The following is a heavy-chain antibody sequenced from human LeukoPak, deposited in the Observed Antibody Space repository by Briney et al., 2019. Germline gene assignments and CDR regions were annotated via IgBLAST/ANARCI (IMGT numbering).Heavy chain of an antibody. Sequence: GSLRLSCAASGFTFSSYEMNWVRQAPGKGLEWVSYISSSGSTIYYADSVKGRFTISRDNAKNSLYLQMNSLRVDDTAVYYCARDRLHYGEYEKTLDYWGQGTLVTVSS. V-gene: IGHV3-48*03. J-gene: IGHJ4*02. CDR2: ISSSGSTI. CDR1: GFTFSSYE. CDR3: ARDRLHYGEYEKTLDY. D-gene: IGHD4-17*01.